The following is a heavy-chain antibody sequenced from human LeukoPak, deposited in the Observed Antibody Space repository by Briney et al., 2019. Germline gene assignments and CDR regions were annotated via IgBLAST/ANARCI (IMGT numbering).Heavy chain of an antibody. J-gene: IGHJ4*02. CDR3: ARDRSGTFDY. V-gene: IGHV3-33*01. CDR1: GFTFSSYG. Sequence: PGGSLRLSCAASGFTFSSYGMHWVRQTPGKGLEWVAVIWYDGSNKYYADSVKGRFTISRDNSRNTLYLQMNSLRAEDTAVYYCARDRSGTFDYWGQGTLVTVSS. CDR2: IWYDGSNK. D-gene: IGHD2-15*01.